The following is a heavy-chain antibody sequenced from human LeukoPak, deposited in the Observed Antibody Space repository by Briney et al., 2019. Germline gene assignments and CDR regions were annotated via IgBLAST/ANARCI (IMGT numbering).Heavy chain of an antibody. CDR1: GGSISSGGYY. Sequence: SQTLSLTCTVSGGSISSGGYYWSWIRQPPGKGLEWIGYIYHSGSTYYNPSLKSRVTISVDRSKNQFSLKLTSVTAADTAVYYCASGTGYSSSWLYWGQGTLVTVSS. J-gene: IGHJ4*02. V-gene: IGHV4-30-2*01. CDR3: ASGTGYSSSWLY. CDR2: IYHSGST. D-gene: IGHD6-13*01.